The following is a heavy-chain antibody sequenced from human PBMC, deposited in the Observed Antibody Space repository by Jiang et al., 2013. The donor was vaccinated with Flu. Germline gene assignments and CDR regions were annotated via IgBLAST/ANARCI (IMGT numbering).Heavy chain of an antibody. J-gene: IGHJ6*02. D-gene: IGHD2-2*01. CDR2: ISYDGSNK. CDR1: GFTFSSYG. Sequence: AASGFTFSSYGMHWVRQAPGKGLEWVAVISYDGSNKYYADSVKGRFTISRDNSKNTLYLQMNSLRAEDTAVYYCANLGYCSSTSCYAVGRGFGMDVWGQGTTVTVSS. V-gene: IGHV3-30*18. CDR3: ANLGYCSSTSCYAVGRGFGMDV.